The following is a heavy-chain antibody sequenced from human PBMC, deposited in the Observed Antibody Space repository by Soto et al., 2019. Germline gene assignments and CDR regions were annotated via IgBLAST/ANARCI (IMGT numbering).Heavy chain of an antibody. CDR2: FSAHNGNT. Sequence: QVQLVQSGAEVKKPGASVTVSCKGSGYPFTTYGITSVRQAPGQGLEWMGWFSAHNGNTNNAQKPQGRVTVTRDTSTSTAYVELRSLSSDGAAVDYWARGRYGDYWGQGALVTVSS. D-gene: IGHD1-1*01. J-gene: IGHJ4*02. CDR3: ARGRYGDY. CDR1: GYPFTTYG. V-gene: IGHV1-18*01.